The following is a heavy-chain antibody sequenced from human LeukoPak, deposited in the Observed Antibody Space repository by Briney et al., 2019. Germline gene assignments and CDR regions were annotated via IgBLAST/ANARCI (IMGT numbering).Heavy chain of an antibody. Sequence: PGRSLRLSCAAWRFTFSSYAMHGVRQAPGKGGEGVAGISYDGRNKYYADSVKGRFTISRDNSKNTLYLQMNSLRAEDTAVYYCARGAYCSGGSCYGRPLYGMDVWGKGTTVTVSS. D-gene: IGHD2-15*01. J-gene: IGHJ6*04. CDR2: ISYDGRNK. CDR3: ARGAYCSGGSCYGRPLYGMDV. V-gene: IGHV3-30*04. CDR1: RFTFSSYA.